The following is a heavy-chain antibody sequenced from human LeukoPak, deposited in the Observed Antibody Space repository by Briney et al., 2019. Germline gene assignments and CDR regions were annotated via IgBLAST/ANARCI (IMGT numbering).Heavy chain of an antibody. CDR3: ARDLRGSGWYRFDY. CDR1: GGSISSSNW. J-gene: IGHJ4*02. CDR2: IYHSGST. D-gene: IGHD6-19*01. V-gene: IGHV4-4*02. Sequence: SETLSLTCAVSGGSISSSNWWSWVRQPPGKGLEWIGEIYHSGSTNYNPSLKSRVTISVDKSKNQFSLKLSSVTAADTAVYYCARDLRGSGWYRFDYWGQGTLVTVSS.